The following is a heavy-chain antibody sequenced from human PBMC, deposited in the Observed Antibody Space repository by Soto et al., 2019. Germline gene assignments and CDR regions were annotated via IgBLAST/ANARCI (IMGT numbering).Heavy chain of an antibody. J-gene: IGHJ5*02. D-gene: IGHD3-22*01. Sequence: SETLSLTCAVYGGSFSGYYWSWIRQPPGKGLEWIGEINHSGSTNYNPSLKSRVTISVDTSKNQFSLKLSSVTAADTAVYYCARGENYYDSSGYSTQGSSWFDPWGQGTLVTVSS. V-gene: IGHV4-34*01. CDR2: INHSGST. CDR1: GGSFSGYY. CDR3: ARGENYYDSSGYSTQGSSWFDP.